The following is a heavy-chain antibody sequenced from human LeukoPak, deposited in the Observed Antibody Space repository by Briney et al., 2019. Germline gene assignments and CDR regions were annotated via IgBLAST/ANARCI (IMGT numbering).Heavy chain of an antibody. V-gene: IGHV3-21*01. CDR2: ISSSSSYI. CDR3: AKDLTVRGDEPPHFDY. J-gene: IGHJ4*02. Sequence: PGGSLRLSCAASGFTFSSYSMNWVRQAPGKGLEWVSSISSSSSYIYYADSVKGRFTISRDNAKNSLYLQMNSLRAEDTAVYYCAKDLTVRGDEPPHFDYWGQGTLVTVSS. D-gene: IGHD3-10*01. CDR1: GFTFSSYS.